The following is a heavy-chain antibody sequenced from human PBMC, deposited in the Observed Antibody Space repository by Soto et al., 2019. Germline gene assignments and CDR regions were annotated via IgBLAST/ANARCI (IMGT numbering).Heavy chain of an antibody. J-gene: IGHJ5*02. CDR1: GYTFTDYF. V-gene: IGHV1-2*02. CDR2: INPKSRGT. Sequence: QVQLVQSGAEVKKPGASVKVSCKASGYTFTDYFIHWVRQAPGQGFEWMGWINPKSRGTNYAQKFQGRVTMTRDTSNSTAYMELRGLRSDDTAVYYCARVTLKAGNWFYPWGQGTLVTVSS. CDR3: ARVTLKAGNWFYP.